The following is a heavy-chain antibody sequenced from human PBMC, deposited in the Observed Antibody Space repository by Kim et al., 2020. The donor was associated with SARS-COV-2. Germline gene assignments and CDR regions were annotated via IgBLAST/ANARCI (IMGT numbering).Heavy chain of an antibody. V-gene: IGHV4-59*08. CDR1: GGSISSYY. Sequence: SETLSLTCSVSGGSISSYYWSWIRQPPGKGLEWIGYIYYSGSTSYNPSLKSQITMSLDTSKNQFSLKLSSVTAADTAVYYCARRRWADGFDPWGQGTLAT. CDR3: ARRRWADGFDP. J-gene: IGHJ5*02. D-gene: IGHD4-17*01. CDR2: IYYSGST.